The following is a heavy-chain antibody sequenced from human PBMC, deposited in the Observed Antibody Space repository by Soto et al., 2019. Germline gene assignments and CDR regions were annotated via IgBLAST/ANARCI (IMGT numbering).Heavy chain of an antibody. V-gene: IGHV4-31*03. Sequence: PSETLSLTCSVSGLSISSHSWWTWVRQAPRKGLEWIGYIYYSGSTYYNPSLKNRVTISVDTSKNQFSLKLSSVTAADTAVYYCAREVGPDCGGDCYLGYWGQGTLVTVSS. J-gene: IGHJ4*02. D-gene: IGHD2-21*01. CDR1: GLSISSHSW. CDR2: IYYSGST. CDR3: AREVGPDCGGDCYLGY.